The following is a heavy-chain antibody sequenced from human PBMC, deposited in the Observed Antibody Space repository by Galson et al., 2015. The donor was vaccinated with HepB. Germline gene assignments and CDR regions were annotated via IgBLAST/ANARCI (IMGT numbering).Heavy chain of an antibody. CDR1: GYTFTSYG. V-gene: IGHV1-18*04. CDR3: ARDRPSSMGSGSYYTYYYYGMDV. CDR2: TSAYNGNT. J-gene: IGHJ6*02. Sequence: SVKVSCKASGYTFTSYGISWVRQAPGQGLEWMGWTSAYNGNTNYAQKLQGRVTMTTDTSTSTAYMELRSLRSDDTAVYYCARDRPSSMGSGSYYTYYYYGMDVWGQGTTVTVSS. D-gene: IGHD3-10*01.